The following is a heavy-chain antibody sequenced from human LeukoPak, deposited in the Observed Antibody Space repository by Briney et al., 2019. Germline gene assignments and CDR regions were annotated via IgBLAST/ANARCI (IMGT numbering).Heavy chain of an antibody. CDR2: IKSKTDGGTT. CDR1: GFTFSNAW. D-gene: IGHD4-23*01. Sequence: GGSLRLSCAASGFTFSNAWMSWVRQAPGKGLEWVGRIKSKTDGGTTDYAAPVKGRFTISRDDSKNTLYLQMNSLKTEDTAVYYCTTEDDYGGNMPTSNQSVDAFDIWGQGTMVTVSS. J-gene: IGHJ3*02. CDR3: TTEDDYGGNMPTSNQSVDAFDI. V-gene: IGHV3-15*01.